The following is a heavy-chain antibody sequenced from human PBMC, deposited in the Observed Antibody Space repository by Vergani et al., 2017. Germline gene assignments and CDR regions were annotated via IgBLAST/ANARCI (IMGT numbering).Heavy chain of an antibody. CDR3: ARDFVLLWFGELRGGFDP. V-gene: IGHV1-3*04. CDR1: GYTFTSYA. D-gene: IGHD3-10*01. Sequence: QVQLVQSGAEVKKPGASVKVSCKASGYTFTSYAMHWVRQAPGQRLEWMGWINTGNGNTKYSQKFQGRVTITRDTSASTAYMELSSLRSEDTAVYYGARDFVLLWFGELRGGFDPWGQGTLVTVSS. J-gene: IGHJ5*02. CDR2: INTGNGNT.